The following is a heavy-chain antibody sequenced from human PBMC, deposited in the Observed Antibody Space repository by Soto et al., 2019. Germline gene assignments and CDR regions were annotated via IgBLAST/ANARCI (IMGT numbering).Heavy chain of an antibody. V-gene: IGHV3-48*02. CDR2: ISIGSGSI. CDR3: VRDDRWAFDF. J-gene: IGHJ3*01. Sequence: EVHLVESGGGLVQPRGSLRVSCAASGFTFSNYAMNWVRQAPGKGLEWVSYISIGSGSIFYADSVKGRFTISRDDAKNSLYLQMNTLRDEDTAVYYCVRDDRWAFDFWVQGTMVTVSS. CDR1: GFTFSNYA. D-gene: IGHD3-22*01.